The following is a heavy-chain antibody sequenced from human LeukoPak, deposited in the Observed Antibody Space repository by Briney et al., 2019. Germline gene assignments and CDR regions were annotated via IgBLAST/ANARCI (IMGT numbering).Heavy chain of an antibody. J-gene: IGHJ4*02. D-gene: IGHD3-22*01. CDR3: ARVSRVLYDSSGYYLDY. CDR2: ISAYNGNT. CDR1: GYTFTSDG. Sequence: ASVKVSCKASGYTFTSDGISWVRQAPGQGLEWMGWISAYNGNTNYAQKLQGRVTMTTDTSTSTAYMELRSLRSDDTAVYYCARVSRVLYDSSGYYLDYWGQGTLVTVSS. V-gene: IGHV1-18*01.